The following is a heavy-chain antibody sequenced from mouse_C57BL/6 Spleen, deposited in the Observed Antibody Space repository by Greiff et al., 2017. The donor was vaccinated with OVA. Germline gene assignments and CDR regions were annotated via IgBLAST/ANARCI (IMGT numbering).Heavy chain of an antibody. CDR2: IYPGDGDT. CDR3: ARNSNYGAWFAD. V-gene: IGHV1-80*01. CDR1: GYAFSSYW. J-gene: IGHJ3*01. Sequence: QVQLQQSGAELVKPGASVKISCKASGYAFSSYWMNWVKQRPGKGLEWIGQIYPGDGDTNYNGKFKGKATLTADKSSSTAYMQLSSLTSEDSAVYFGARNSNYGAWFADGGQGTLVTVSA. D-gene: IGHD2-5*01.